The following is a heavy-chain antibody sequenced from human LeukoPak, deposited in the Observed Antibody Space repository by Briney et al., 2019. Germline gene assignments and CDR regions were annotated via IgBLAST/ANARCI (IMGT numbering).Heavy chain of an antibody. D-gene: IGHD1-26*01. CDR3: AIHESSIPY. Sequence: GGSLRLSCAASGLTFSNYAMTWVRQAPGNGQEWVSGISAGSGSTYYADSVKGRFTISRDNSKNTLYLQMSSLRAEDTAIYYCAIHESSIPYWGQGTQVTVSS. CDR1: GLTFSNYA. V-gene: IGHV3-23*01. CDR2: ISAGSGST. J-gene: IGHJ4*02.